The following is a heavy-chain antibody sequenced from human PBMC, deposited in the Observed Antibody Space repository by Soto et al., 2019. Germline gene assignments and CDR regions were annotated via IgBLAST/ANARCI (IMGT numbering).Heavy chain of an antibody. V-gene: IGHV4-39*01. J-gene: IGHJ3*02. CDR1: GGSISEYY. CDR3: ARHTLIVGRLHGFDM. Sequence: PSETLSLTCTVSGGSISEYYWGWVRQPPGKGLEWIASIYFSGYTYYNPSLKSRVTISIDTSKNQFSLKLSSVTAADTAVFYCARHTLIVGRLHGFDMWGQGTMVTVS. CDR2: IYFSGYT. D-gene: IGHD3-22*01.